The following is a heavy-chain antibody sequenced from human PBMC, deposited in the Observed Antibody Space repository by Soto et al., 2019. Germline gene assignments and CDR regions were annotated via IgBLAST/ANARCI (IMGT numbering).Heavy chain of an antibody. J-gene: IGHJ4*02. CDR2: IYYSGST. V-gene: IGHV4-39*01. D-gene: IGHD1-26*01. CDR3: ARGAPLGATEGGFDY. Sequence: SETLSLTCTVSGGSISSSSYYWGRIRQPPGKGLEWIGSIYYSGSTYYNPSLKSRVTISVDTSKNQFSLKLSSVTAADTAVYYCARGAPLGATEGGFDYWGQGTLVTVSS. CDR1: GGSISSSSYY.